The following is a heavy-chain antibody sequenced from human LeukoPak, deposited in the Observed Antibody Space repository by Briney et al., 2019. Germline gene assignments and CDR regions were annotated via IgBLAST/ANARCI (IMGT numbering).Heavy chain of an antibody. V-gene: IGHV1-8*03. CDR2: MNPNSGNT. CDR3: ARATGLDAFDI. D-gene: IGHD1-14*01. Sequence: ASVKVSCKASGYTFTSYYMHWVRQAPGQGLEWMGWMNPNSGNTGYAQKFQGRVTITRNTSISTAYMELSSLRSEDTAVYYCARATGLDAFDIWGQGTMVTVSS. J-gene: IGHJ3*02. CDR1: GYTFTSYY.